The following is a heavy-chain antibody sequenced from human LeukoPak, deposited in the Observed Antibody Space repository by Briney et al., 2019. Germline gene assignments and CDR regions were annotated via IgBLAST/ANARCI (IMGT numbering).Heavy chain of an antibody. J-gene: IGHJ4*02. CDR1: GFTFSSYA. Sequence: GGSLRLSCAASGFTFSSYAMHWVRQAPGKGLEWVAVISYDGSNKYYADSVKGRFTISRDNSKNTLYLQMNSLRAEDTAVYYCARDGSITMIADYWGQETLVTVSS. D-gene: IGHD3-22*01. V-gene: IGHV3-30-3*01. CDR3: ARDGSITMIADY. CDR2: ISYDGSNK.